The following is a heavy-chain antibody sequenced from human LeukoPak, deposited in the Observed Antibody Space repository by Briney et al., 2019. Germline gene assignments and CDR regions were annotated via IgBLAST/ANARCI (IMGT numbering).Heavy chain of an antibody. CDR1: GYTFTSYD. J-gene: IGHJ3*02. CDR2: MNPNSGNT. D-gene: IGHD3-3*01. Sequence: ASVKVSXKASGYTFTSYDINWVRPATGQGLEWMGWMNPNSGNTGYTQKFQGRVTMTRNTSISTAYMELSSLRSEDTAVYYCARLGGRITIFGVVTYDAFDIWGQGTMVTVSS. V-gene: IGHV1-8*01. CDR3: ARLGGRITIFGVVTYDAFDI.